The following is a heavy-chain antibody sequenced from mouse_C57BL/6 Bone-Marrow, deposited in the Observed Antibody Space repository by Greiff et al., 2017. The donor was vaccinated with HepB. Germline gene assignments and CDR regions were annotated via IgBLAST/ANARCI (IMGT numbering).Heavy chain of an antibody. CDR3: ARSPFGSRAFYAMDY. CDR2: IDPSDSYT. J-gene: IGHJ4*01. CDR1: GYTFTSYW. V-gene: IGHV1-69*01. Sequence: QVHVKQPGAELVMPGASVKLSCKASGYTFTSYWMHWVKQRPGQGLEWIGEIDPSDSYTNYNQKFKGKSTLTVDKSSSTAYMQLSSLTSEDSAVYYCARSPFGSRAFYAMDYWGQGTSVSVSS. D-gene: IGHD1-1*01.